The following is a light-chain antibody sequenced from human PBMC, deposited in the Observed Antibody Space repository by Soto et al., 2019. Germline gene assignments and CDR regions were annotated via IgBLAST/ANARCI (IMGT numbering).Light chain of an antibody. CDR3: QQYDKWPRT. Sequence: EIVLTQSPGTLSLSPGERATLSCRASQIVGTNLAWYQQKPGQPPRLLIYFASTRATAVPARFTAGGSGTEFTLTISSLQSDDLAVYYCQQYDKWPRTFGQGTKVDIK. CDR2: FAS. J-gene: IGKJ1*01. CDR1: QIVGTN. V-gene: IGKV3-15*01.